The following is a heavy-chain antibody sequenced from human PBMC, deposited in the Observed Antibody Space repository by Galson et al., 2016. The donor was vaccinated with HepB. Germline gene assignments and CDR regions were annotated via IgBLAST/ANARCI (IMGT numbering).Heavy chain of an antibody. CDR2: INTETGNA. CDR1: GYSFSNYG. CDR3: ARAKYSSLGRFDP. V-gene: IGHV1-18*01. D-gene: IGHD6-6*01. Sequence: SVKVSCKASGYSFSNYGITWVRQAPGQGLEWMGWINTETGNAYYAQNLQGRVTMTTDTSTSTAFMDLRSLRSDDTAVYYCARAKYSSLGRFDPWGQGTLVTVSS. J-gene: IGHJ5*02.